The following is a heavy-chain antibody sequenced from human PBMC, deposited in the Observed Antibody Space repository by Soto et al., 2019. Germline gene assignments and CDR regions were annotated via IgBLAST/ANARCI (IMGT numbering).Heavy chain of an antibody. J-gene: IGHJ4*02. CDR1: GYTFTSYA. V-gene: IGHV1-3*05. CDR3: ARGGAPSDY. Sequence: QVQLVQSGAEEKKPGASVKVSCKASGYTFTSYAMHWVRQAPGQRLEWMGWINAGNGNTKYSQKFQGRVTITRDTSASTAYRELSSLRSEDTAVYYCARGGAPSDYWGQGTLVTVSS. CDR2: INAGNGNT.